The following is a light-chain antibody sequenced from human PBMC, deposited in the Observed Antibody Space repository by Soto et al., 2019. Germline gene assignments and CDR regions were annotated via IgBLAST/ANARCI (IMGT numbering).Light chain of an antibody. J-gene: IGLJ1*01. CDR2: EVS. V-gene: IGLV2-14*01. Sequence: QSVLTQPASVSGSPGQSITISCTGTSSDVSGYNYVSWYQQHPGKAPKLMIYEVSNRPSGVSNRFSDSKPGNTASLTISGLQAEDATDYYCLSCDSGLSGYVFGSGTK. CDR1: SSDVSGYNY. CDR3: LSCDSGLSGYV.